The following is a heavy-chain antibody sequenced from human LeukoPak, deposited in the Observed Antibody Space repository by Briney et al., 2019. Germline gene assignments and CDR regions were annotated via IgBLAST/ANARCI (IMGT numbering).Heavy chain of an antibody. D-gene: IGHD1-14*01. CDR2: VSYDGKYE. CDR3: AKVRGPLYYYAVDA. J-gene: IGHJ6*02. CDR1: GFMFTNCA. V-gene: IGHV3-30*18. Sequence: PGGSLRLACAASGFMFTNCAFHWVRQAPGKGPEWVATVSYDGKYEFYSDSVKGRFSISRNDSDNTVHLQMNSLRPEDSPVFYCAKVRGPLYYYAVDAWGQGTKVTVSS.